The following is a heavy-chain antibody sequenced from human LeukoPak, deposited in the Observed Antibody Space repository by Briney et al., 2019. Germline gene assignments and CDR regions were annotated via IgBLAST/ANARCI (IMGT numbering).Heavy chain of an antibody. V-gene: IGHV3-7*01. J-gene: IGHJ4*02. CDR3: ARDGVAAGVYFDC. CDR1: GFTFSSHW. CDR2: INQDGSAK. D-gene: IGHD6-13*01. Sequence: GGSLRLSCVASGFTFSSHWMSWVRQAPGKGLEWVANINQDGSAKYYVDSVKGRFTFSRDNAKNSLYLQMNNLRAEDTAVYYCARDGVAAGVYFDCWGQGTLVTVSS.